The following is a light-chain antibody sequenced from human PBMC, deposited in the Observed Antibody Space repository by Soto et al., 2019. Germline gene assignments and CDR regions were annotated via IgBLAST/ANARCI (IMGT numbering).Light chain of an antibody. Sequence: DIQMTQSPSTLSASVGDRVTITCRASQSISSWLAWYQQKPGKAPKLLIFDASILESGVPSRFSGSGSGTQFPSTLSNLQPDDFATNYCLRYNRLFRTFGKGTKVEIK. CDR3: LRYNRLFRT. CDR2: DAS. J-gene: IGKJ1*01. CDR1: QSISSW. V-gene: IGKV1-5*01.